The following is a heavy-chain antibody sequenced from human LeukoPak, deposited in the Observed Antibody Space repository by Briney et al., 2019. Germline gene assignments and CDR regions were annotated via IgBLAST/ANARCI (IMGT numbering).Heavy chain of an antibody. J-gene: IGHJ3*02. CDR1: GGCISSYY. V-gene: IGHV4-4*07. CDR2: IYTSGST. D-gene: IGHD3-22*01. Sequence: SETLSLTCTVSGGCISSYYWSWIRQPAGKGLEWIGRIYTSGSTNYNPSLKSRVTMSVDTSKNQFSLKLSSVTAADTAVYYCARVGDYYDSSGYYPDAFDIWGQGTMVTVSS. CDR3: ARVGDYYDSSGYYPDAFDI.